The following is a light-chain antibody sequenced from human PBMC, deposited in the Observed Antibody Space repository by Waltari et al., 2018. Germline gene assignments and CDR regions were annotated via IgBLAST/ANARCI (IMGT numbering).Light chain of an antibody. J-gene: IGLJ2*01. CDR3: ATWDDSLNGL. CDR1: SSNIGSKS. Sequence: QSVLPQPPSVSGTPGQRVSISCSGRSSNIGSKSVNWYQQVPGTAPKLLIYSNNQRPSGVPDRFSGSKSGTSASLAISGLQSEDEADYYCATWDDSLNGLFGGGTKLTVL. CDR2: SNN. V-gene: IGLV1-44*01.